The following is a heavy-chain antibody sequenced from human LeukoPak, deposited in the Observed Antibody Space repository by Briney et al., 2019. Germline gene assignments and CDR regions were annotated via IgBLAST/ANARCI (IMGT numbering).Heavy chain of an antibody. J-gene: IGHJ5*02. D-gene: IGHD2-15*01. Sequence: GRSLRLSCAASGFTFSSYAMHWVRQAPGKGLEWVAVISYGGSSKYYADSVKGRFTISRDNSENTLYLQMSSLKTDDSAVYYCARDPRNVGLAPWGQGTLVTVSS. CDR1: GFTFSSYA. CDR2: ISYGGSSK. CDR3: ARDPRNVGLAP. V-gene: IGHV3-30-3*01.